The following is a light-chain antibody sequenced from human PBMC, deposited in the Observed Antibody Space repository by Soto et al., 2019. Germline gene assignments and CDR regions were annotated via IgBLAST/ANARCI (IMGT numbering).Light chain of an antibody. CDR1: QSVSSSY. J-gene: IGKJ1*01. CDR3: QQYGSSPWT. V-gene: IGKV3-20*01. CDR2: GAS. Sequence: EIVVTQSPGTLSLSPGERATLSCRARQSVSSSYLAWYQQKTGQAPRLLIYGASSRATGIPDRFSGSGSGTDFTLTISRLEPEDFAVYYCQQYGSSPWTFGQGTKVEIK.